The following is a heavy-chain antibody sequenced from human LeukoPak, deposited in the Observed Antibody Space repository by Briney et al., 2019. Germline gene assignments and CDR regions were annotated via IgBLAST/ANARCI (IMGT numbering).Heavy chain of an antibody. CDR3: AKGTIPDFWSGYFDY. D-gene: IGHD3-3*01. CDR2: ISGSGGST. J-gene: IGHJ4*02. V-gene: IGHV3-23*01. CDR1: GGSISSSSYY. Sequence: PSETLSLTCTVSGGSISSSSYYWGWVRQAPGKGLEWVSAISGSGGSTYYADSVKGRFTISRDNSKNTLYLQMNSLRAEDTAVYYCAKGTIPDFWSGYFDYWGQGTLVTVSS.